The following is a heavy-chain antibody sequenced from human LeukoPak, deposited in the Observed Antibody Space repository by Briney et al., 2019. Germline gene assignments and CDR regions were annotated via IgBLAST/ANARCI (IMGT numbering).Heavy chain of an antibody. CDR3: ASAGTTWFGELLYAFDI. D-gene: IGHD3-10*01. CDR1: GYTFTGYY. CDR2: INPNSGGT. Sequence: ASVKVSCKASGYTFTGYYMHWVRQAPGQGLGWMGRINPNSGGTNYAQKFQGRVTMTRDTSISTAYMELSSLRSDDTAVYYCASAGTTWFGELLYAFDIWGQGTMVTVSS. V-gene: IGHV1-2*06. J-gene: IGHJ3*02.